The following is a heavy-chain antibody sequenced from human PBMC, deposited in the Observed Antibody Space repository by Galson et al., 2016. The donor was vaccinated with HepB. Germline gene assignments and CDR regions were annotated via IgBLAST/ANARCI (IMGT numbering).Heavy chain of an antibody. Sequence: SVKVSCKASGYTFTDYAIHWVRLAPGQGLEWMGWFNTDNDNTKYSQKFQGRVTFTRDTSASTAYMELSRLTSEDTAVYYCARVGGILGNRYEAFDIWGQGTLVTVSS. D-gene: IGHD2-15*01. CDR2: FNTDNDNT. V-gene: IGHV1-3*04. CDR1: GYTFTDYA. J-gene: IGHJ3*02. CDR3: ARVGGILGNRYEAFDI.